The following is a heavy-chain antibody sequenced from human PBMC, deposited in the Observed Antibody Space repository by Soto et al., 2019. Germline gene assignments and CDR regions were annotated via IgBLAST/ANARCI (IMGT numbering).Heavy chain of an antibody. J-gene: IGHJ4*02. V-gene: IGHV4-4*02. CDR2: INHSGST. CDR3: ARGPPYYDFWSGYYPSRYFDY. CDR1: GGSISSSNW. Sequence: PSETLSLTCAVSGGSISSSNWWSWVRQPPGKGLEWIGEINHSGSTNYNPSLKSRVTISVDTSKNQFSLKLSSVTAADTAVYYCARGPPYYDFWSGYYPSRYFDYWGQGTLVTVSS. D-gene: IGHD3-3*01.